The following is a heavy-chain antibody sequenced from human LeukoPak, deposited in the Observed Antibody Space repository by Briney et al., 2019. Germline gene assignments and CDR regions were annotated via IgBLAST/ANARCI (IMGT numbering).Heavy chain of an antibody. CDR2: ISGSGGST. CDR1: GFTFSNYA. Sequence: GGSLRLSCAASGFTFSNYAMSWVRQAPGKGLEWVSAISGSGGSTYYADSVKGRFTISRDNSKNTLYLQMNSLRAEDTAVYYCAKDRAYYSDDSGYLEAFDCWGQGTRVTVSS. V-gene: IGHV3-23*01. CDR3: AKDRAYYSDDSGYLEAFDC. J-gene: IGHJ4*02. D-gene: IGHD3-22*01.